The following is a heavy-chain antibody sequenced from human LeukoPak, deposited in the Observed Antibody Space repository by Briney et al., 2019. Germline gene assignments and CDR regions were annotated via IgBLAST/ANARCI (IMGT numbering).Heavy chain of an antibody. CDR2: IYSGGNT. J-gene: IGHJ4*02. CDR3: ARAYSSSSFDY. D-gene: IGHD6-6*01. V-gene: IGHV3-66*01. CDR1: GFTFSTYA. Sequence: GGSLRLSCAASGFTFSTYAMSWVRQAPGKGLEWVSVIYSGGNTYFADSVKGRFTISRDNSKNTLYLQMNSLRAEDTAVYYCARAYSSSSFDYWGQGTLVTVSS.